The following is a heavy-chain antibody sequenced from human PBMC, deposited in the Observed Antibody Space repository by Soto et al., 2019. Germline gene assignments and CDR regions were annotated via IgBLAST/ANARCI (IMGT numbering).Heavy chain of an antibody. CDR1: GLTFSSDA. Sequence: GSLRLSCADSGLTFSSDAMSWVRQAPGKGLEWVSAIRGSGGSTYYAASVKGRFTISRDNSKNTLYLQMNSLRAEDPAVYYSAKVIPAGPYLGQGTLVTVSS. D-gene: IGHD3-16*01. V-gene: IGHV3-23*01. J-gene: IGHJ4*02. CDR2: IRGSGGST. CDR3: AKVIPAGPY.